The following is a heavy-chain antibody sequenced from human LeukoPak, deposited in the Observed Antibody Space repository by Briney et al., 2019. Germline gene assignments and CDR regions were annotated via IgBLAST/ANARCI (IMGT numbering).Heavy chain of an antibody. V-gene: IGHV1-69*01. J-gene: IGHJ6*02. CDR1: GGTFSSYA. CDR3: AREGIAAAGDYYYYGMDV. CDR2: IIPIFGTA. Sequence: EASVKVSCKASGGTFSSYAISWVRQAPGQGLEWMGGIIPIFGTANYAQKFQGRVTITADESTSTAYMELSSLRSEDTAVYYCAREGIAAAGDYYYYGMDVWGQGTTVTVSS. D-gene: IGHD6-13*01.